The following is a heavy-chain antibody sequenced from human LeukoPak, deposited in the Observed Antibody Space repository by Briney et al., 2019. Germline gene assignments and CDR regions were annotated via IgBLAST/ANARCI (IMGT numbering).Heavy chain of an antibody. CDR1: GFTFSSYG. CDR3: GRDLSTYYYGSASYGGSVKY. Sequence: PGGPLRLSCAASGFTFSSYGMSWVRQAPGKGLEGVSIICSGSSAIFSADALKGRFTISRDDAKNSLYLDMNSLRPEDTAGYFCGRDLSTYYYGSASYGGSVKYWGQGTLVTVS. CDR2: ICSGSSAI. D-gene: IGHD3-10*01. J-gene: IGHJ4*02. V-gene: IGHV3-21*01.